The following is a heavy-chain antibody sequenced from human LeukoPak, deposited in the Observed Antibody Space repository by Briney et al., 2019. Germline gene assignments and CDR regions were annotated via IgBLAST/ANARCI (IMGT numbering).Heavy chain of an antibody. Sequence: GASVKVSCKASGYTFTGYYMHWVRQAPGQGLEWMGWINPNSGGTNYAQKFQGRVTMTRDTSISTAYMELSRLRSDDTAVYYCARAGYDSSGNDAFDIWGQGTMVTVSS. CDR3: ARAGYDSSGNDAFDI. CDR1: GYTFTGYY. J-gene: IGHJ3*02. D-gene: IGHD3-22*01. V-gene: IGHV1-2*02. CDR2: INPNSGGT.